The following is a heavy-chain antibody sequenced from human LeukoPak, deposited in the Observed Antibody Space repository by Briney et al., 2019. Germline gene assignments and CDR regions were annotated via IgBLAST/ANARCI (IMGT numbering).Heavy chain of an antibody. CDR3: ARQRDYYYYYGLDV. Sequence: SETLSLTCTVSGGSISSYYWSWIRQPPGKGLEWIGYIYYSGSTNYNPSLESRVTISVDTSKNQFSLKLSSVTAADTAVYYCARQRDYYYYYGLDVWGQGTTVTVSS. CDR2: IYYSGST. CDR1: GGSISSYY. J-gene: IGHJ6*02. D-gene: IGHD4-17*01. V-gene: IGHV4-59*08.